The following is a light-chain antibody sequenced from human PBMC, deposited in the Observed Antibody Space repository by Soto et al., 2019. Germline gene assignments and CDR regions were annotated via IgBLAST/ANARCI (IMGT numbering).Light chain of an antibody. CDR2: GAS. V-gene: IGKV3-20*01. Sequence: EIVLTQSPGTLSLSPGQRATLSCRASQNVSNTYLAWYRQKPGQPPRLLIYGASRRATGIPDRVSGSGSGTDFTLTISRLEPEDFAVYYCQQYGTSPQFGPGNKVDL. J-gene: IGKJ3*01. CDR1: QNVSNTY. CDR3: QQYGTSPQ.